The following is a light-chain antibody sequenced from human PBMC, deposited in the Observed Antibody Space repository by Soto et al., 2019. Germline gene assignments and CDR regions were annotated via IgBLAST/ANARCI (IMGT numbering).Light chain of an antibody. V-gene: IGLV2-14*01. CDR1: SSDVGGYDY. Sequence: QSVLTQPASVSGSPGQSVTISCTGTSSDVGGYDYVSWYQQHPGTAPKLIIYEVNNRPSGVSNRFSGSKSGNTASLIISGLQAEDEANYYCSAYTTCNTLIFGTGTKLTVL. J-gene: IGLJ1*01. CDR3: SAYTTCNTLI. CDR2: EVN.